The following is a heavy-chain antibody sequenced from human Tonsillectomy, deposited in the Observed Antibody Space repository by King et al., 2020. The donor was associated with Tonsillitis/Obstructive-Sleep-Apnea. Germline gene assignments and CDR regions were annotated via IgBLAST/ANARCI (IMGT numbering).Heavy chain of an antibody. D-gene: IGHD4-17*01. V-gene: IGHV1-2*06. Sequence: VQLVESGAEVKKPGASVKVSCKASGYTFTDYYLHWVRQAPGQGLEWMGRINPNSGGTNYAQKFQGRGTMTRDTSITAAYMDLTRLRADDTAVYYCARGFHTTVTTLLDAFDLWGQGTMVTVSS. CDR1: GYTFTDYY. CDR3: ARGFHTTVTTLLDAFDL. J-gene: IGHJ3*01. CDR2: INPNSGGT.